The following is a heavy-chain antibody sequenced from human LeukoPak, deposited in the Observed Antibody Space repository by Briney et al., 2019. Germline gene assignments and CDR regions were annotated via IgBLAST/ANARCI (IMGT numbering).Heavy chain of an antibody. D-gene: IGHD6-19*01. Sequence: SETLSLTCTVSGGSISSYYWSWIRQPAGKGLEWIGRIYASGSTNYNPSLKSRVTMSVDTSKNQFSLKPSSVTAADTAVYYCARDRDGVAVAGTDYWGQGTLVTVSS. CDR3: ARDRDGVAVAGTDY. CDR1: GGSISSYY. V-gene: IGHV4-4*07. CDR2: IYASGST. J-gene: IGHJ4*02.